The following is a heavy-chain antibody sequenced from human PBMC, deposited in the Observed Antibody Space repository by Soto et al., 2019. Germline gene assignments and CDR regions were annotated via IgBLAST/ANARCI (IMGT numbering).Heavy chain of an antibody. D-gene: IGHD6-13*01. CDR3: TRQQLFFDY. CDR1: GFTFGDYS. V-gene: IGHV3-49*04. Sequence: LXLSCTACGFTFGDYSMTWVRQAPGKGLEWVGFIRGKPYGGTTEYAASVKGRFSISRDDSKSIAYLQMNRLKTEDTGVYYCTRQQLFFDYWGQGTQVTVSS. CDR2: IRGKPYGGTT. J-gene: IGHJ4*02.